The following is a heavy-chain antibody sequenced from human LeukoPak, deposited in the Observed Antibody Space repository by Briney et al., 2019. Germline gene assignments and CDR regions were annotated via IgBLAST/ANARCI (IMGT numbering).Heavy chain of an antibody. CDR3: ARAAHFYDSSGYYHFDY. V-gene: IGHV4-38-2*02. CDR2: IFRSGST. D-gene: IGHD3-22*01. Sequence: SETLSLTCTVSGYSISSGYYWGWIRQPPGKGLEWIGSIFRSGSTYYNPSLKSRVTISVDTSKNQFSLKLSSVTAADTAVYYCARAAHFYDSSGYYHFDYWGQGTLVTVSS. CDR1: GYSISSGYY. J-gene: IGHJ4*02.